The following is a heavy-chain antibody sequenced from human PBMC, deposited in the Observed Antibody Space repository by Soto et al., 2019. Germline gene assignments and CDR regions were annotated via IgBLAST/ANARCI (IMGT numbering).Heavy chain of an antibody. V-gene: IGHV2-5*02. CDR2: IYWDDDK. CDR3: AQRLPHYGLGRERGNGFDP. CDR1: GFSLSTTGVG. Sequence: QITLKESGPTLVRPTQTLTLTCTFSGFSLSTTGVGVGWIRQPPGKALEWLALIYWDDDKRYSPSLKSRLTITKDTSKNAVILTMTNMDPVDTARYYCAQRLPHYGLGRERGNGFDPWGQGTLVTVSS. J-gene: IGHJ5*02. D-gene: IGHD3-10*01.